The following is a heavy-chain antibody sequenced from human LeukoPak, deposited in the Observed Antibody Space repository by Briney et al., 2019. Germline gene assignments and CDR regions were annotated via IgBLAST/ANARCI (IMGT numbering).Heavy chain of an antibody. V-gene: IGHV1-18*01. CDR1: GYTFTSYG. Sequence: ASVKVSCKASGYTFTSYGISWVRQAPGQGLEWMGWISAYNGNTNYAQKFQGRVTITADESTSTAYMELSSLRSEDTAVYYCARGSSSWYVRYNWFDPWGQGTLVTVSS. CDR3: ARGSSSWYVRYNWFDP. CDR2: ISAYNGNT. D-gene: IGHD6-13*01. J-gene: IGHJ5*02.